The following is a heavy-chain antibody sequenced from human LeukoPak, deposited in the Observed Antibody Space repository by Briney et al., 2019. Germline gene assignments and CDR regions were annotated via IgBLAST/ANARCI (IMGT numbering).Heavy chain of an antibody. J-gene: IGHJ5*02. CDR1: GFTFSTSA. D-gene: IGHD2-2*01. V-gene: IGHV3-30-3*01. Sequence: GRSLRLSCAASGFTFSTSAMHWVRQAPGQGLEWVAVISYDGNDKYYADPVKGRFTISRDNSKNTLYLQMNSLTAEDTAKYYCAKLLSGYCSRTSCLNWFDPWGQGTLVTVSS. CDR2: ISYDGNDK. CDR3: AKLLSGYCSRTSCLNWFDP.